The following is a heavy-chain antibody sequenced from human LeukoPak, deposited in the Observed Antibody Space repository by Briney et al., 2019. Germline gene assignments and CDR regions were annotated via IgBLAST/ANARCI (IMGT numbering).Heavy chain of an antibody. J-gene: IGHJ4*02. CDR1: GYTFTDYF. V-gene: IGHV1-2*02. CDR3: ARDYELGTAGTAYEYFDY. CDR2: INPNSGGT. D-gene: IGHD1-1*01. Sequence: ASVKVSCKASGYTFTDYFMQWVRHAPGQGLEWMGWINPNSGGTSYAQKFQGRVTMTRDTSISTVYMKLSRLRSDDTAVYYCARDYELGTAGTAYEYFDYWGQGTLVTVSS.